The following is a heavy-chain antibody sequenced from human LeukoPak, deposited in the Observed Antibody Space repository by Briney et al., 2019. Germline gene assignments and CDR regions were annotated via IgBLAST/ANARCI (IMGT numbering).Heavy chain of an antibody. V-gene: IGHV1-69*06. J-gene: IGHJ4*02. CDR2: IIPIFGTA. CDR3: ASLLNYYDSSGYKGVFDY. Sequence: GASVKVSCKASGGTFSSYAISWVRQAPGQGLEWMGGIIPIFGTANYAQKFQGRVTITADKSTSTAYMELSSLRSENTAVYYCASLLNYYDSSGYKGVFDYWGQGTLVTVSS. D-gene: IGHD3-22*01. CDR1: GGTFSSYA.